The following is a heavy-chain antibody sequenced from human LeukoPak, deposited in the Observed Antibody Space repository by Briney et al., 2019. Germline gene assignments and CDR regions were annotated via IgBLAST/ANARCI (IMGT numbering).Heavy chain of an antibody. J-gene: IGHJ6*02. CDR3: AKDFYPRVYYYGMDV. CDR1: GFTFSSYA. Sequence: GGSLRLSCAASGFTFSSYAMSWVRQAPGKGLEWVSAISGSGGSTYYADSVKGRFTISRDNSKNTLYLQMNSLRAEDTAVYYCAKDFYPRVYYYGMDVWGQGTTVTVSS. CDR2: ISGSGGST. D-gene: IGHD2/OR15-2a*01. V-gene: IGHV3-23*01.